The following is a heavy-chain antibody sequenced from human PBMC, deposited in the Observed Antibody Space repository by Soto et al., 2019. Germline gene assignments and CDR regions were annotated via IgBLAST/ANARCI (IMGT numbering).Heavy chain of an antibody. J-gene: IGHJ5*02. Sequence: ASVKVSCKASGYTFTSYGISWVLQAPGQGLEWMGWISAYNGNTNYAQKLQGRVTMTTDTSTSTAYMELRSLRSDDTAVYYCARGITLVRGVTQNNWFDPWGQGTLVTVSS. CDR3: ARGITLVRGVTQNNWFDP. CDR1: GYTFTSYG. CDR2: ISAYNGNT. D-gene: IGHD3-10*01. V-gene: IGHV1-18*04.